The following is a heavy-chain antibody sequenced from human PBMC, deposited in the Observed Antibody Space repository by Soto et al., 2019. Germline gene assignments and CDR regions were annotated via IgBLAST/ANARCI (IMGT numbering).Heavy chain of an antibody. D-gene: IGHD3-10*01. CDR2: IYNGGGT. CDR3: ARGNIGRGYYNHGMDV. J-gene: IGHJ6*02. V-gene: IGHV3-53*01. CDR1: GFTVSSKY. Sequence: EVQLVESGGGLIQPGGSLRLSCAASGFTVSSKYMSWVRQAPGKGLEWVSVIYNGGGTYYADSVKGRFTISRDNSKNTLFLQMNSLRPEDTAVYYCARGNIGRGYYNHGMDVWGQGTTVTVSS.